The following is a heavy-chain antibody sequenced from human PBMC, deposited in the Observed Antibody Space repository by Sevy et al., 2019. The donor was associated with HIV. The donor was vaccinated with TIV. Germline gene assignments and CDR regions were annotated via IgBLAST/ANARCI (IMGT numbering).Heavy chain of an antibody. Sequence: GGSLRLSCAASGFTFSSYGMHWVRQAPGKGLEWVAVIWYDGSNKYYADSVKGRFTISRGNSKNTLYLQMNSLRAEDTAVYYCAREGVAAAGTFDYWGQGTLVTVSS. CDR3: AREGVAAAGTFDY. CDR1: GFTFSSYG. J-gene: IGHJ4*02. D-gene: IGHD6-13*01. CDR2: IWYDGSNK. V-gene: IGHV3-33*01.